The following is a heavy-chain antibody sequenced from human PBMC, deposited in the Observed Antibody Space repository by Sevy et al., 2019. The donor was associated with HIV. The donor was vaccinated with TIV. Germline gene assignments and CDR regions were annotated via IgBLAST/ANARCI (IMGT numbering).Heavy chain of an antibody. Sequence: ASVKVSCKVSGYTLTELSMHWVRQAPGKGLEWMGGFDPEDGETIYAQKFQGRVTMTEDTSTDTAYMELSSLRSEDTAVYYCATGPPVVRGVIRDFGHWGQGTLVTVSS. D-gene: IGHD3-10*01. V-gene: IGHV1-24*01. CDR1: GYTLTELS. CDR3: ATGPPVVRGVIRDFGH. CDR2: FDPEDGET. J-gene: IGHJ4*01.